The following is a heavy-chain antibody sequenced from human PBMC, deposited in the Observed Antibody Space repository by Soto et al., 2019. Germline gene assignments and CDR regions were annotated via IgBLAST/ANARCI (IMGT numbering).Heavy chain of an antibody. D-gene: IGHD3-10*01. V-gene: IGHV3-72*01. J-gene: IGHJ4*02. CDR1: GFTFSDHY. CDR2: TRNKANSYTT. Sequence: EVQLVESGGGLVQPGGSLRLSCAASGFTFSDHYMDWVRQAPGKGLEWVGRTRNKANSYTTEYAASVKGRFTISRDDSKNSLCLQMNSLKTDDTAVYYCVRVRGGGTYHFDYWGQGTLVTVSS. CDR3: VRVRGGGTYHFDY.